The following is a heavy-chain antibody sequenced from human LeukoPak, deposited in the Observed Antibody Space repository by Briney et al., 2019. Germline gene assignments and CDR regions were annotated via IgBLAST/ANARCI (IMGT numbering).Heavy chain of an antibody. CDR2: ISYDESNK. J-gene: IGHJ4*02. CDR1: GFTFSSYA. D-gene: IGHD3-22*01. Sequence: GGSLRLSRAASGFTFSSYAMRWVRQAPGKGLEWVAVISYDESNKYYADSVKGRFTISRDNSKNTLYLQMNSLRAEDTAVYYCAKSYYYDKLAYYWGQGTLVTVSS. V-gene: IGHV3-30*18. CDR3: AKSYYYDKLAYY.